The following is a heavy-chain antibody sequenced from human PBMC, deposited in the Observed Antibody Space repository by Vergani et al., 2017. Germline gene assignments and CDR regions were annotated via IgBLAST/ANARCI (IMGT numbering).Heavy chain of an antibody. CDR1: GGSVSSGSYY. V-gene: IGHV4-61*10. D-gene: IGHD1-26*01. J-gene: IGHJ4*02. CDR3: ARDRGSYSLFDY. CDR2: IYYSGST. Sequence: QVQLQESGPGLVKPSETLSLTCTVSGGSVSSGSYYWSWIRQPAGKGLEWIGYIYYSGSTNYNPSLKSRVTISVDTSKNQFSLKLSSVTAADTAVYYCARDRGSYSLFDYWGQGTLVTVSS.